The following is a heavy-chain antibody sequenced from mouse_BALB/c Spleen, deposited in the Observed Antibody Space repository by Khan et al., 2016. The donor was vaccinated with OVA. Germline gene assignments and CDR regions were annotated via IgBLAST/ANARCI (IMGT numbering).Heavy chain of an antibody. D-gene: IGHD2-1*01. V-gene: IGHV2-9*02. Sequence: QVQLKQSGPAMVAPSQSLSITCTVSGFSLTSYGVHWVRQPPGKGLEWLGVIWAGGSTNYNSALMSRLRISKDNSKRQVFLKMNSLQTDDTAMYYCARYYGNYGWYFDVWGAGTTVNVSS. CDR2: IWAGGST. CDR3: ARYYGNYGWYFDV. J-gene: IGHJ1*01. CDR1: GFSLTSYG.